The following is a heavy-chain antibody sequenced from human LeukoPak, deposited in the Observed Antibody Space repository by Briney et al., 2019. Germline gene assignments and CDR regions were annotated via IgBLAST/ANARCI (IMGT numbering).Heavy chain of an antibody. J-gene: IGHJ4*02. CDR1: GYTFTGYY. Sequence: GASVKVSCKASGYTFTGYYMHWVRQAPGQGLEWMGWINPDSGGTNYAQKFQGRVTMTRDTSISTAYMEPSRLRSDDTAVYYCARVPIAAAGTLFDYRGQGTLVTVSS. D-gene: IGHD6-13*01. CDR3: ARVPIAAAGTLFDY. V-gene: IGHV1-2*02. CDR2: INPDSGGT.